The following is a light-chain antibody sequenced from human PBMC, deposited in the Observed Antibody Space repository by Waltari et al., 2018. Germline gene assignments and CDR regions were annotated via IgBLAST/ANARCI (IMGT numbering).Light chain of an antibody. J-gene: IGKJ1*01. V-gene: IGKV4-1*01. Sequence: DIVMTQSPDSLAVSLGERATINCKSSQSFLYTSNNKNYLAWYQQKQGQPPKLLIYWASTRESGVPDRFSVSGSGTDFTLTISSLQAEDVAVYYCQQYYSTPWTFGQGTKVEIK. CDR3: QQYYSTPWT. CDR2: WAS. CDR1: QSFLYTSNNKNY.